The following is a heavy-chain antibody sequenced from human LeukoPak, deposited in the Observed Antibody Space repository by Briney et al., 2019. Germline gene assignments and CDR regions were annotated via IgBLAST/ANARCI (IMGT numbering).Heavy chain of an antibody. D-gene: IGHD6-19*01. CDR1: GFTFSTYG. Sequence: GGSLRLSCAASGFTFSTYGMHWVRQAPGKGLEWVAVIWYDGSYKYYADSVKGRFTISRGNSKNTLYLQMNSLRAEDTAVYYCARDGGVGTSGSTDYWGQGTLVTVSS. V-gene: IGHV3-33*01. CDR3: ARDGGVGTSGSTDY. J-gene: IGHJ4*02. CDR2: IWYDGSYK.